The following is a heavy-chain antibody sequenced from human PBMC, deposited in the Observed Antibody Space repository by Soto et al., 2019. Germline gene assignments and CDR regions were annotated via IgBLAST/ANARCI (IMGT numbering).Heavy chain of an antibody. Sequence: ESLTISGKGSGYSFRNNWISLVRQMPGKGLEWMGRIDPSDSYTNYSPSFQGHVTISADKSISTAYLQWSSLKASDTAMYYCARYGYNEPYYFDYWGQGTLVTVSS. J-gene: IGHJ4*02. CDR1: GYSFRNNW. D-gene: IGHD5-12*01. CDR2: IDPSDSYT. CDR3: ARYGYNEPYYFDY. V-gene: IGHV5-10-1*01.